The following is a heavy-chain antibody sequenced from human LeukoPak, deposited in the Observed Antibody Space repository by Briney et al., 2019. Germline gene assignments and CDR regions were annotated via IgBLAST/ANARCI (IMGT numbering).Heavy chain of an antibody. CDR2: IYSDGST. CDR3: LGYSSSSLFDY. CDR1: GFTVSRNY. J-gene: IGHJ4*02. D-gene: IGHD5-12*01. Sequence: GGSLRLSCAASGFTVSRNYMTWVRQAPGKGLEWVSLIYSDGSTYYADSVKGRFTISRDNPKNTLYLQMHSLRAEDTAVYYCLGYSSSSLFDYWGQGTPVTVSS. V-gene: IGHV3-53*01.